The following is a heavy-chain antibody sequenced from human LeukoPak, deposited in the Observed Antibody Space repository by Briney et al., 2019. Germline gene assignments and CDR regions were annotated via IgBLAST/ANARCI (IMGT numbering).Heavy chain of an antibody. CDR1: GGTFSSYA. D-gene: IGHD1-20*01. J-gene: IGHJ4*02. CDR2: IIPILGIA. CDR3: AREQFKLTGTTRSAFDY. Sequence: ASVKVSCKASGGTFSSYAISWVRQAPGQGLEWMGRIIPILGIANYAQKFQGRVTITADKSTSTAYMELSSLRSEDTAVYYCAREQFKLTGTTRSAFDYWGQGTLVTVPS. V-gene: IGHV1-69*04.